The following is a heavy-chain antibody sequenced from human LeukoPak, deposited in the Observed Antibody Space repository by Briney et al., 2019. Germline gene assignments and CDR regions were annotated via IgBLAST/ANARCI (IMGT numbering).Heavy chain of an antibody. CDR3: ARLKYYYDSSGYRAEYFQH. Sequence: SETLSLTCTVSGGSISSGSYYWSWIRQPAGKGLEWIGYIYYSGSTNYNPSLKSRVTISVYTSKNQFSLKLSSVTAADTAVYYCARLKYYYDSSGYRAEYFQHWGQGTLVTVSS. V-gene: IGHV4-61*10. J-gene: IGHJ1*01. D-gene: IGHD3-22*01. CDR2: IYYSGST. CDR1: GGSISSGSYY.